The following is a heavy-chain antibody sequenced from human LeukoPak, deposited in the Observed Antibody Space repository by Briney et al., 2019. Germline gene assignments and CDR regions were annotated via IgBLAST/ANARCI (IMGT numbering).Heavy chain of an antibody. CDR3: ARGRRIQLWRRGTYYFDY. V-gene: IGHV1-8*01. Sequence: ASVKVSCKASGYTFTSYDINWVRQATGQGLEWMGWMNPSSGNTGYAQKFQGRVTMTRNTSISTAYMELSSLRSEDTAVYYCARGRRIQLWRRGTYYFDYWGQGTLVTVSS. J-gene: IGHJ4*02. CDR1: GYTFTSYD. D-gene: IGHD5-18*01. CDR2: MNPSSGNT.